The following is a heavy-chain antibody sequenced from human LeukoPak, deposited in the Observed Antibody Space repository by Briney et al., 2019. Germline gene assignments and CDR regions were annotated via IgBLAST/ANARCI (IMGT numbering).Heavy chain of an antibody. CDR2: IYYSGST. CDR3: ASTRRSGTYLEAFDI. CDR1: GGSISSYY. V-gene: IGHV4-39*01. D-gene: IGHD1-26*01. Sequence: SETLSLTCTVSGGSISSYYWGWIRQPPGKGLEWIGSIYYSGSTYYNPSLKNRATISVDTSKNQFSLKLTSVTAADTAVFYCASTRRSGTYLEAFDIWGQGTMVTISS. J-gene: IGHJ3*02.